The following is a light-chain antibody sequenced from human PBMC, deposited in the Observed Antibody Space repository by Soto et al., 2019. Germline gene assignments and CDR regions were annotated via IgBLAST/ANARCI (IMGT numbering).Light chain of an antibody. Sequence: QSALTQPRSVSGSPGQSVTISCTGTSSDVGGYNYVSWYQQHPGKAPKLMIYDVSKWPSGVPDRFSGSKSYNTASLTISGLQAEDEADYYCCSYAGSYTVVFGGGTKLTVL. CDR1: SSDVGGYNY. J-gene: IGLJ2*01. CDR2: DVS. CDR3: CSYAGSYTVV. V-gene: IGLV2-11*01.